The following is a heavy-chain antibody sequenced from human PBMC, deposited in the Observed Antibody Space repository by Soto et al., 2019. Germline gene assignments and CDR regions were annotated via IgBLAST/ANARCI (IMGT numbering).Heavy chain of an antibody. V-gene: IGHV4-30-4*01. CDR2: IYYSGST. J-gene: IGHJ6*02. D-gene: IGHD5-12*01. Sequence: QVQLQESGPGLVKPSQTQSLTCSVSGGSISRGDYYWSWIRQPPGKGLEWIGYIYYSGSTYYNPSLKSRVTISVDTSKNQFSLKLSSVTAADTAVYYCTRVDRKEWLVHSYYGMDVWGQGTTVTVSS. CDR1: GGSISRGDYY. CDR3: TRVDRKEWLVHSYYGMDV.